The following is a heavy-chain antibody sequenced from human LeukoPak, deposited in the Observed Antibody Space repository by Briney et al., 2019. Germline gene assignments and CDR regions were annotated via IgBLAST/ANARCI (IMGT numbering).Heavy chain of an antibody. D-gene: IGHD3-16*01. CDR2: IYYIGST. CDR3: ARAGFGWYFDL. V-gene: IGHV4-59*08. J-gene: IGHJ2*01. Sequence: PSETLSLTCTVSGGSITTYFWSWIRQPPGKGLEWIGYIYYIGSTNYNPSLKSRVTISVDTSKNQFSLKLSSVTAADTAVYYCARAGFGWYFDLWGRGTLVTVSS. CDR1: GGSITTYF.